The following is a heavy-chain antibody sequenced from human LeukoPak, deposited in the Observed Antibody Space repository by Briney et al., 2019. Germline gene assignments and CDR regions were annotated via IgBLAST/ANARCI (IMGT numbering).Heavy chain of an antibody. V-gene: IGHV4-34*01. J-gene: IGHJ4*02. CDR2: INHSGST. D-gene: IGHD3-22*01. CDR3: ARSMYYYDSSGYYY. CDR1: GGSSSGYY. Sequence: SETLSLTCAVYGGSSSGYYWSWIRQPPGKGLEWIGEINHSGSTNYNPSLKSRVTISVDTSKNQFSLKLSSVTAADTAVYYCARSMYYYDSSGYYYWGQGTLVTVSS.